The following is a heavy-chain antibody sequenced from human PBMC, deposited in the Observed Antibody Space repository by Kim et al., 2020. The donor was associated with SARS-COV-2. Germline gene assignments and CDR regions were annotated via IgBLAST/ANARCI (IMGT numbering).Heavy chain of an antibody. D-gene: IGHD4-17*01. Sequence: GGSLRLSCAASGFTFSSYGMHWVRQAPGKGLEWVAVISYDGSNKYYADSVKGRFTISRDNSKNTLYLQMNSLRAEDTAVYYCAKDARPVTTFPDYWGQGTLVTVSS. J-gene: IGHJ4*02. CDR2: ISYDGSNK. CDR3: AKDARPVTTFPDY. CDR1: GFTFSSYG. V-gene: IGHV3-30*18.